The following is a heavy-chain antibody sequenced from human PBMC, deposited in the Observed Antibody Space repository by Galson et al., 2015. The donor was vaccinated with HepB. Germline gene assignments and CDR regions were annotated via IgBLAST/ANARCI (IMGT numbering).Heavy chain of an antibody. Sequence: SLRLSCAASGFTFSSYAMSWVRQAPGKGLEWVSAISGSGGSTYYADSVKGRFTISRDNSKNTLYLQMNSLRAEDTAVYYCAKGHIVVVVAAKFDPWGQGTLVTVSS. D-gene: IGHD2-15*01. CDR3: AKGHIVVVVAAKFDP. J-gene: IGHJ5*02. CDR2: ISGSGGST. CDR1: GFTFSSYA. V-gene: IGHV3-23*01.